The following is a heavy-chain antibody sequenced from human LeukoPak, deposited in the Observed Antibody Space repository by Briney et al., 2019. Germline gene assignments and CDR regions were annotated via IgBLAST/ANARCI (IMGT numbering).Heavy chain of an antibody. CDR3: AKGAGWELLTAEFDY. Sequence: GGSLRLSCAASGFTFSSYGMHWVRQAPGKGLEWVAVISYDGSNKYYADSVKGRFTISRDNSKNTLYLQMNSLRAEDTAVYYCAKGAGWELLTAEFDYWGQGTLVTVSS. CDR1: GFTFSSYG. J-gene: IGHJ4*02. D-gene: IGHD1-26*01. CDR2: ISYDGSNK. V-gene: IGHV3-30*18.